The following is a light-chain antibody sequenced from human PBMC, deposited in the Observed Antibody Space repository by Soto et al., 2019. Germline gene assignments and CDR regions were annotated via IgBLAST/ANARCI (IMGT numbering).Light chain of an antibody. J-gene: IGLJ3*02. CDR2: GNN. V-gene: IGLV1-40*01. CDR1: SSNIGAGYD. Sequence: QSVLTQPPSVSGAPGQRVTISCTGSSSNIGAGYDVHWYQQLPETAPKLLIYGNNNRPSGVPDRFSGSKSDTSASLAITGLQAEDEADYYCQSYDNSLSGWVFGGGTKLTVL. CDR3: QSYDNSLSGWV.